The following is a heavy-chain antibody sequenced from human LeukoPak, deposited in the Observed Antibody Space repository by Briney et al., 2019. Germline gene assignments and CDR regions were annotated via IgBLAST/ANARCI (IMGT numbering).Heavy chain of an antibody. D-gene: IGHD3-10*01. Sequence: PSETLSLTCTVSGGSISNFYWSWIRQPAGKGLEWIGRVFTSGITNYNPSLKSRVTMSVDTSKNQFSLKLSSVTAADTAVYYCARGRSGGPNLYFDYWGQGTLVTVSS. CDR2: VFTSGIT. J-gene: IGHJ4*02. CDR3: ARGRSGGPNLYFDY. V-gene: IGHV4-4*07. CDR1: GGSISNFY.